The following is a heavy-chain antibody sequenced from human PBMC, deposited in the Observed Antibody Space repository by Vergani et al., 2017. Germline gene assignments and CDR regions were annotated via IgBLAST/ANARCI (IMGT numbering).Heavy chain of an antibody. Sequence: EVQLLESGGGLVQPGGSLRLSCAASGFTFSSYAMSWVRTAPGKGLEWVSAISGSGGSTYDADSVKGRFTISRDNSKNTLYLQMNSLSAEDTAVYYCAKSNTWSPYYFDYWGQGTLVTVSS. CDR1: GFTFSSYA. J-gene: IGHJ4*02. CDR3: AKSNTWSPYYFDY. V-gene: IGHV3-23*01. D-gene: IGHD1-26*01. CDR2: ISGSGGST.